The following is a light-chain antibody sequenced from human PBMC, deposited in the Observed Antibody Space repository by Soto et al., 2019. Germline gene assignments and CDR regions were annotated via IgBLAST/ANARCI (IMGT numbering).Light chain of an antibody. CDR3: CSHALSSTFVV. Sequence: QSVLTQPASVSGSPGQSITISCTGTSSDVGTYNLVSWYQHHPGKAPKLMIYEGSKRPSGVSNRFSGSKSGNTASLTISGLQAEDEADYYCCSHALSSTFVVFGGGTELTVL. CDR1: SSDVGTYNL. V-gene: IGLV2-23*01. J-gene: IGLJ2*01. CDR2: EGS.